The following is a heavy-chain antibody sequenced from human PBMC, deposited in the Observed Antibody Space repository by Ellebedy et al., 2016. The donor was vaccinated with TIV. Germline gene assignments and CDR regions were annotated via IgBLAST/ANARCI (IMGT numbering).Heavy chain of an antibody. J-gene: IGHJ4*02. Sequence: ASVKVSCXASGYTFTSYGISWVRQAPGQGLEWMGWITGYKGNTNYAQKVQGRVTMTTDTSTSTAYMELRSLRSDDTAVYYCWFGGSSSDFDYWGQGTLVTVSS. D-gene: IGHD6-6*01. CDR2: ITGYKGNT. CDR1: GYTFTSYG. V-gene: IGHV1-18*04. CDR3: WFGGSSSDFDY.